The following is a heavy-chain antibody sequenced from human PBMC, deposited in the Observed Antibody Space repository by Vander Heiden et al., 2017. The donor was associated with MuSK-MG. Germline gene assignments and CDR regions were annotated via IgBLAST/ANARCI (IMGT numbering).Heavy chain of an antibody. Sequence: QVQLVQSGAEVKKPGSSVKVSCKASGVTFSSYAISWVRQAPGQGLEWMGGIIPILGIANYAQKFQGRVTITADKSTSTAYMELSSLRSEDTAVYYCARDRYYYDSSGYYIHYYYYMDVWGKGTTVTVSS. CDR1: GVTFSSYA. J-gene: IGHJ6*03. CDR2: IIPILGIA. D-gene: IGHD3-22*01. V-gene: IGHV1-69*10. CDR3: ARDRYYYDSSGYYIHYYYYMDV.